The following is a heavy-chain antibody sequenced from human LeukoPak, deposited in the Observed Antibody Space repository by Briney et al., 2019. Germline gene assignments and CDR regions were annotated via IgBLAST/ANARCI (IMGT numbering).Heavy chain of an antibody. J-gene: IGHJ4*02. CDR3: AASIWSGYYSLTYFDY. CDR1: GGTFSIYA. D-gene: IGHD3-3*01. Sequence: ASVKVSCKASGGTFSIYAISWVRQAPGQGLEWMGGIIPIFGTANYAQKFQGRVTITADESTSTAYMELSSLRSEDTAVYYCAASIWSGYYSLTYFDYWGQGTLVTVSS. V-gene: IGHV1-69*13. CDR2: IIPIFGTA.